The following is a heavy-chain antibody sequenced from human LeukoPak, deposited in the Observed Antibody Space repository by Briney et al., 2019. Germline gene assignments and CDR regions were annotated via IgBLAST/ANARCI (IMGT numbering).Heavy chain of an antibody. Sequence: GGSLRLSCAASGFTFSSYSMNWVRQAPGKGLEWVSYISSSSSTIYYADSVKGRFTISRGNAKNSLYLQMNSLRAEDTAVYYCARDLTGYARYFDYWGQGTLVTVSS. D-gene: IGHD3-9*01. J-gene: IGHJ4*02. CDR2: ISSSSSTI. CDR3: ARDLTGYARYFDY. CDR1: GFTFSSYS. V-gene: IGHV3-48*01.